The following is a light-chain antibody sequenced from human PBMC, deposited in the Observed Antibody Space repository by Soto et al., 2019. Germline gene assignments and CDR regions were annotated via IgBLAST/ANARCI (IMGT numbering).Light chain of an antibody. CDR3: HQYRSSPRT. CDR2: GAS. CDR1: QRVTNNY. J-gene: IGKJ1*01. V-gene: IGKV3-20*01. Sequence: EVVLTQSPGTLSLSPGEGATLSCRASQRVTNNYLAWYQQNPGHPPKLLLYGASSRATGIPDRFSGSGSGTDFTLTISKMKLEDCAVYFCHQYRSSPRTFGEVTKVEF.